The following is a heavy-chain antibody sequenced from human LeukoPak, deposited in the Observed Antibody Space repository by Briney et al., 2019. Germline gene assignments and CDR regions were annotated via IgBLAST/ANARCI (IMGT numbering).Heavy chain of an antibody. D-gene: IGHD6-19*01. Sequence: GASVKVSCKASGYTFTGYYMHWVRQAPGQGLEWMEWINPNSGGTNYAQKFQGRVTMTRDTSISTAYMELSRLRSDDTAVYYCARAVAGTHWVFDPWGQGTLVTVSS. CDR1: GYTFTGYY. J-gene: IGHJ5*02. V-gene: IGHV1-2*02. CDR3: ARAVAGTHWVFDP. CDR2: INPNSGGT.